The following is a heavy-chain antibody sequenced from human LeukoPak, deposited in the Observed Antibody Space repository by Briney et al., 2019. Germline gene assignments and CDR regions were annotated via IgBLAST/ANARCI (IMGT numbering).Heavy chain of an antibody. J-gene: IGHJ4*02. D-gene: IGHD6-19*01. CDR2: ISYDGSNK. V-gene: IGHV3-30*03. CDR3: ARGEVWLVDY. Sequence: GSLRLSCVASGFPFNYWMTWVRQAPGKGLEWVAVISYDGSNKYYADSVKGRFTISRDNSKNTLYLQMNSLRAEDTAVYYCARGEVWLVDYWGQGTLVTVSS. CDR1: GFPFNYW.